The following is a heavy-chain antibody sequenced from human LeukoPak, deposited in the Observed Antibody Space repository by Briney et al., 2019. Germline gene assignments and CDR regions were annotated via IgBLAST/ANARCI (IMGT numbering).Heavy chain of an antibody. D-gene: IGHD3-10*01. CDR1: EYTLTSYY. Sequence: GASVKVSCKASEYTLTSYYLHWVRQAPGQGLEWMAIINPSGGSTSHAQKFQGRVTMTRDTSASTVYMELSRLRSDDTAVYYCALGPSRFPRSFDPWGQGTLVTVSS. CDR2: INPSGGST. V-gene: IGHV1-46*01. CDR3: ALGPSRFPRSFDP. J-gene: IGHJ5*02.